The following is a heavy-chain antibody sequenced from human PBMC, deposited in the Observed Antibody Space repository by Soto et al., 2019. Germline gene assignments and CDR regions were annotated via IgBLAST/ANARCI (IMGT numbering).Heavy chain of an antibody. D-gene: IGHD2-21*02. CDR1: GDIFTRYS. V-gene: IGHV1-69*06. Sequence: VRLVQSGAEGKKPGSSVRVSCRAPGDIFTRYSFSWVRQAPGQGLEWRGGVIPVFVTSNYGRKFQGRVTITAERSANTAFLDMSGLRYDDTAVYYCAGAPAGDYYYYYKFDIWGQGTAVTVSS. CDR2: VIPVFVTS. CDR3: AGAPAGDYYYYYKFDI. J-gene: IGHJ6*02.